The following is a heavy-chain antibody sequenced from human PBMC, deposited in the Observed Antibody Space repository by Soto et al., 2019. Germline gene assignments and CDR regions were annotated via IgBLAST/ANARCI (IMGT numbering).Heavy chain of an antibody. J-gene: IGHJ4*02. CDR3: ARSPYCISTSCVNGPPLDY. CDR2: ISYDGSNK. D-gene: IGHD2-2*01. V-gene: IGHV3-30-3*01. CDR1: GFTFSGYA. Sequence: HPGGSLRLSCAASGFTFSGYAMHWVRQAPGKGLEWVAVISYDGSNKYYADSVKGRFTISRDNSKNTLYLQMNSLRAEDTAVYYCARSPYCISTSCVNGPPLDYWGQGTLVTVSS.